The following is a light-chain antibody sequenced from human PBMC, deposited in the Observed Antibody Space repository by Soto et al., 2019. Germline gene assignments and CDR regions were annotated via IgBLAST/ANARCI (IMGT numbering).Light chain of an antibody. CDR1: QSISSY. J-gene: IGKJ5*01. Sequence: DIQMTQSPSSLSASVGDRVTITCRASQSISSYLNWYQQKPGKAPKLLIYDASSLQSGVPSRFSGSGSGTDFTLTISSLQPEDFATYYCQQIYDTPITFGQGTRLEIK. CDR3: QQIYDTPIT. CDR2: DAS. V-gene: IGKV1-39*01.